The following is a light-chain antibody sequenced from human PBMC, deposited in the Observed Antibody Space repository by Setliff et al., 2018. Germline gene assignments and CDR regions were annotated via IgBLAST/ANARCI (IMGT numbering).Light chain of an antibody. Sequence: EIVLTQSPGTLSLSPGERATLSCRASQSISSSYLAWYQQKPGQAPRLLIYGASIRATGIPDRFSGSGSGTDFTFTISRLEPEDFAVYYCQQFGGSTGTFGQGTKVDIK. J-gene: IGKJ1*01. CDR3: QQFGGSTGT. CDR2: GAS. CDR1: QSISSSY. V-gene: IGKV3-20*01.